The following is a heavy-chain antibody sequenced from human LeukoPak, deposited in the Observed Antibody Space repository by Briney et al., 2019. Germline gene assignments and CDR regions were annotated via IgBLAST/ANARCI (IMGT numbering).Heavy chain of an antibody. D-gene: IGHD1-26*01. CDR3: ASWEYFDY. J-gene: IGHJ4*02. V-gene: IGHV3-21*01. CDR2: ISSSSSYI. Sequence: GGSLRLSCAASGFTFSSYSMNWVRQAPGKGLEWVSSISSSSSYIYYAGSVKGRFTISRDNAKNSLYLQMNSLRAEDTAVYYCASWEYFDYWGQGTLVTVSS. CDR1: GFTFSSYS.